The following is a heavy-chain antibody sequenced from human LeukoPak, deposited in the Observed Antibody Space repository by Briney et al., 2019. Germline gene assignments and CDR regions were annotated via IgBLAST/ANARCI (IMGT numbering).Heavy chain of an antibody. CDR1: GYTFTGYY. D-gene: IGHD2-2*01. J-gene: IGHJ4*02. CDR2: INPNSGGT. CDR3: AREPAPEVVPAPSDY. Sequence: ASVKVSCKASGYTFTGYYMHWVRQAPGQGLEWMGWINPNSGGTNYAQKFQGRVTMTRDTSISTAYMELSRLRSDDTAVYYCAREPAPEVVPAPSDYWGQGTLVTVSS. V-gene: IGHV1-2*02.